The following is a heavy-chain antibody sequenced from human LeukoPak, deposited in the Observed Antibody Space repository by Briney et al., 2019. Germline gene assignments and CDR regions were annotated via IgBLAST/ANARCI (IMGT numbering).Heavy chain of an antibody. CDR2: IKQDGSEK. CDR3: ARAYYDNSGYLGY. J-gene: IGHJ4*02. Sequence: GESQRLSCAASGFPFSNYWMNWVRQAPGKGLEWVANIKQDGSEKYYVDSVKGRFTISRDNAKNSLFLQMNSLRAEDTAVYYCARAYYDNSGYLGYWGQGTLVTVSS. V-gene: IGHV3-7*04. CDR1: GFPFSNYW. D-gene: IGHD3-22*01.